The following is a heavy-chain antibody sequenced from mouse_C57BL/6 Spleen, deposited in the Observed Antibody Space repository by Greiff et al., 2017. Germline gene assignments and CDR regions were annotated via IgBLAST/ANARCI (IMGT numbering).Heavy chain of an antibody. CDR2: IYPGDGGT. D-gene: IGHD4-1*01. CDR3: AIGGTGAGAWFAY. J-gene: IGHJ3*01. V-gene: IGHV1-80*01. Sequence: QVQLQQSGAELVKPGASVKISCKASGYAFSSYWMNWVKQRPGKGLEWIGQIYPGDGGTNYNGKFKGKATMTADKSSSTAYMQLSSLTSEDSAVYFCAIGGTGAGAWFAYWGQGTLVTVSA. CDR1: GYAFSSYW.